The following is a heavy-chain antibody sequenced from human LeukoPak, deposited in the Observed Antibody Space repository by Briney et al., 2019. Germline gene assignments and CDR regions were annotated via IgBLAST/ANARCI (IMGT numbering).Heavy chain of an antibody. CDR2: MIGRGTT. J-gene: IGHJ5*02. D-gene: IGHD5-24*01. CDR3: AKDLHYNDGRWEFDP. CDR1: GFSFSTFA. Sequence: GGSLRLSCVASGFSFSTFAMTWVRQAPGKGLEWVSGMIGRGTTYYADSVKGRFTLSRDSTKTMVYLQMDNLRAEDTAIYYCAKDLHYNDGRWEFDPWGQGTLVIVSS. V-gene: IGHV3-23*05.